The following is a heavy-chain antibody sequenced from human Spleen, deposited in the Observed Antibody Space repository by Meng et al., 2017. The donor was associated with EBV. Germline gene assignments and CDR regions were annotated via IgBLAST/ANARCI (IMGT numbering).Heavy chain of an antibody. V-gene: IGHV4-34*01. Sequence: QVQLQQWGAGLLKPSETLSLTCAVYGGSFSGYYWSWIRQPPGKGLEWIGEINHSGSTNYNPSLKSRVTISVDTSKNQFSLKLSSVTAAETAVYYCARGARPDYWGQGTLVTVSS. CDR1: GGSFSGYY. CDR3: ARGARPDY. J-gene: IGHJ4*02. CDR2: INHSGST. D-gene: IGHD6-6*01.